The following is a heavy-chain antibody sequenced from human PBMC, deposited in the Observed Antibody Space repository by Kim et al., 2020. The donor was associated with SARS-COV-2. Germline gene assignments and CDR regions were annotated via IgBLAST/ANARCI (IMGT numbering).Heavy chain of an antibody. D-gene: IGHD3-16*01. Sequence: ASVKVSCKASGYTFTSYGISWVRQAPGQGLEWMGWISAYNGNTNYAQKLQGRVTMTTDTSTSTAYMELRSLRSDDTAVYYCARDHDFVEGGPSFDYWGQGTLVTVSS. CDR2: ISAYNGNT. CDR3: ARDHDFVEGGPSFDY. V-gene: IGHV1-18*04. J-gene: IGHJ4*02. CDR1: GYTFTSYG.